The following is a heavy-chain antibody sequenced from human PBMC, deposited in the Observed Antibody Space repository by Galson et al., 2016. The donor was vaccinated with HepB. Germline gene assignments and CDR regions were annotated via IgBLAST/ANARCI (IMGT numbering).Heavy chain of an antibody. Sequence: TLCLTCTVSGGSISSGGYYWSWIRQHPGKGLEWIGYIYHSGSTYYNPSLKSRVTISVDTSKNQFSLKLSSVTAADTAVYYCARDRSSGSGNFGYWGQGTLVTVSS. CDR1: GGSISSGGYY. D-gene: IGHD3-10*01. CDR2: IYHSGST. J-gene: IGHJ4*02. V-gene: IGHV4-31*03. CDR3: ARDRSSGSGNFGY.